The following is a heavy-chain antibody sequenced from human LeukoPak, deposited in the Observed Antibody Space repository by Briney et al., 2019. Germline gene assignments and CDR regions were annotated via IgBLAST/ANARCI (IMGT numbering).Heavy chain of an antibody. CDR2: IIPILGIA. Sequence: SVKVSCKASGGTFSGYAISWVRQAPGQGLEWMGRIIPILGIANYAQKFQGRVTITADKSTSTAYMELSSLRAEDTAVYYCATYSSLNRREFQYWGQGTLLTVSS. D-gene: IGHD3-22*01. CDR3: ATYSSLNRREFQY. J-gene: IGHJ1*01. V-gene: IGHV1-69*04. CDR1: GGTFSGYA.